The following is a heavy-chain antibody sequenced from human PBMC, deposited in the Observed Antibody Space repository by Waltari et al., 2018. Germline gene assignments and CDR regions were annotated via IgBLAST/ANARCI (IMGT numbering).Heavy chain of an antibody. Sequence: QVQLQESGPGLVKPSGTLSLTCAVSGGSISSSNWWSWVRQPPGKGLEWIGEIYHSGSTNYNPSLKSRVTISVDKSKNQFSLKLSSVTAADTAVYYCARAPFGDTSSGHYYYGMDVWGQGTTVTVSS. CDR1: GGSISSSNW. V-gene: IGHV4-4*02. J-gene: IGHJ6*02. CDR3: ARAPFGDTSSGHYYYGMDV. CDR2: IYHSGST. D-gene: IGHD2-21*02.